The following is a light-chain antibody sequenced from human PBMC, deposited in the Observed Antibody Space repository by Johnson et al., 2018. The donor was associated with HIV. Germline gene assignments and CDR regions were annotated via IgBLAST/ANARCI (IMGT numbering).Light chain of an antibody. CDR1: SSNIGSHY. Sequence: QSVLTQPPSVSAAPGQKVTISCSGSSSNIGSHYVSWYQHLPGTAPKLLIYENTKRPSGIPDRFSGSKSGTSATLGITGLQTGDEADYYCGTWDSSLSVYVFGTGTKVTVL. CDR2: ENT. CDR3: GTWDSSLSVYV. V-gene: IGLV1-51*02. J-gene: IGLJ1*01.